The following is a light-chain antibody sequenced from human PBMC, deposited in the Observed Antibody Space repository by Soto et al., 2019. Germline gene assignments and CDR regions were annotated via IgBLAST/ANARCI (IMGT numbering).Light chain of an antibody. J-gene: IGKJ5*01. Sequence: ETVMTQSPATLSVSPGERATLSCRASQSVSNNVAWYQQTPGQAPRLLIYGASTRATGIPDRFSGSGSGTEFPLTISSLQPEEFAVYYCQQYNNGPPVTFGQGTRLDMK. CDR2: GAS. V-gene: IGKV3-15*01. CDR1: QSVSNN. CDR3: QQYNNGPPVT.